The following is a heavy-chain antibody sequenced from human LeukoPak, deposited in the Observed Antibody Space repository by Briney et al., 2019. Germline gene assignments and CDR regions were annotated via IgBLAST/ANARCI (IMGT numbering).Heavy chain of an antibody. D-gene: IGHD3-16*02. Sequence: SETLSLTCTVSGGSISSSSYYWGWIRQPPGKGLEWIGSIYYSGSTYYNPSLKSRVTISVDTSKNQFSLKLSSVTAADTAVYYCASTVSPAYVWGSYRYRGAFDIWGQGTMVTVSS. J-gene: IGHJ3*02. V-gene: IGHV4-39*01. CDR3: ASTVSPAYVWGSYRYRGAFDI. CDR1: GGSISSSSYY. CDR2: IYYSGST.